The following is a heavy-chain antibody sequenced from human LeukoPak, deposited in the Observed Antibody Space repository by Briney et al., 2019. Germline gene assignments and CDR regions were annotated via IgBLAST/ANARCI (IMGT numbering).Heavy chain of an antibody. J-gene: IGHJ6*03. D-gene: IGHD2-2*01. V-gene: IGHV3-11*04. CDR1: GFTFSDHY. CDR2: ISSSGSTI. CDR3: ARPYHLPSWTKWYYMDV. Sequence: PGGSLRLSCAASGFTFSDHYMSWIRQAPGKGLEWVSHISSSGSTIYYADSVKGRFTISRDNAKNSLYLQMNSLRAEDTAVYYCARPYHLPSWTKWYYMDVWGKGTTVTVSS.